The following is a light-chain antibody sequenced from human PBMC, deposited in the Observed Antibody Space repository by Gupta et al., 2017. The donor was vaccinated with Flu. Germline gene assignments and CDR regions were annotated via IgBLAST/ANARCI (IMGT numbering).Light chain of an antibody. CDR2: DAS. CDR1: HDIRKY. V-gene: IGKV1-33*01. CDR3: QQNQDLPV. Sequence: SPSSLSASVGDRVTITCQASHDIRKYLNWYQQKPGKAPNLLIYDASNLETGVPSRFSGSGCGTYFTLTINSLQPEDIGTYYCQQNQDLPVFGPGTKVHF. J-gene: IGKJ3*01.